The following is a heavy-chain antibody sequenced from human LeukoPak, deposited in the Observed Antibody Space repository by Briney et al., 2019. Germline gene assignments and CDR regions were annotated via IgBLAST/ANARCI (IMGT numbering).Heavy chain of an antibody. D-gene: IGHD1-26*01. CDR3: ATGSGFDD. Sequence: GGSLRLSCTASGFTFGDYAMSWLRQAPEKGLQWISYISNSGSTTYYEDSVKGRFTISRDNAKNSLYLQMNNLTADDTAVYYCATGSGFDDWGQGTLVTVSS. CDR1: GFTFGDYA. CDR2: ISNSGSTT. J-gene: IGHJ4*02. V-gene: IGHV3-11*01.